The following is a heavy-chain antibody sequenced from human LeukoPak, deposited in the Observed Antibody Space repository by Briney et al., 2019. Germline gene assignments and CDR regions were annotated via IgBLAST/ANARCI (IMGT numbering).Heavy chain of an antibody. Sequence: ASVKASCKAPGDTLITHYISWVRQAPGQGLEWVGRIVPVIGVATYAQSLQGRVIITADRSTNTAYMELTSLTFEDSAVYFCARHSSRGHYYDFDFWGQGSLVTVSS. D-gene: IGHD3-22*01. J-gene: IGHJ4*02. V-gene: IGHV1-69*02. CDR1: GDTLITHY. CDR2: IVPVIGVA. CDR3: ARHSSRGHYYDFDF.